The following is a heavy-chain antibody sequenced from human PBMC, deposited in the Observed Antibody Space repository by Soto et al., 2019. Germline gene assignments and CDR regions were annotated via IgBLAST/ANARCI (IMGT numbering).Heavy chain of an antibody. D-gene: IGHD4-17*01. J-gene: IGHJ5*02. CDR3: ATPGPRCDYGDYVFDP. CDR1: GFTFSSYA. CDR2: ISYDGSNK. Sequence: QVQLVESGGGVVQPGRSLRLSCAASGFTFSSYAMHWVRQAPGKGLEWVAVISYDGSNKYYADSVKGRFTISRDNSKNTLYLQMNSLRAEDTAVYYCATPGPRCDYGDYVFDPWGQGTLVTVSS. V-gene: IGHV3-30-3*01.